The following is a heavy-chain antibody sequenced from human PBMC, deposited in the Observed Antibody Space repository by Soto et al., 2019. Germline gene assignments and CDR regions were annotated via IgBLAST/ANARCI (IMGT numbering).Heavy chain of an antibody. CDR3: AKTRRAGGYDLTHIFDY. CDR1: GGSISSSSYY. V-gene: IGHV4-39*01. CDR2: IYYSGST. D-gene: IGHD5-12*01. J-gene: IGHJ4*02. Sequence: PSETLSLTCTVSGGSISSSSYYWGWIRQPPGKGLEWIGSIYYSGSTYYNPSLKSRVTISVDTSKNQFSLKLSSVTAADTAVYYCAKTRRAGGYDLTHIFDYWGQGTLVTVSS.